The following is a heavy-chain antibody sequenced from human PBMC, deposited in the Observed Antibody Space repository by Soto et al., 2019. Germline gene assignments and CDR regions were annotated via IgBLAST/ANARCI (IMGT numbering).Heavy chain of an antibody. CDR2: IRSGTV. CDR3: ARDYNYAMDV. Sequence: GGSLRLSCAASGFTCSDYTFNWVRQAPGKGLEWVAYIRSGTVYYADSVKGRFTISRDNAKASLYLQMNSLRDEDTAVYYCARDYNYAMDVWGQGTTVTVSS. J-gene: IGHJ6*02. V-gene: IGHV3-48*02. D-gene: IGHD1-1*01. CDR1: GFTCSDYT.